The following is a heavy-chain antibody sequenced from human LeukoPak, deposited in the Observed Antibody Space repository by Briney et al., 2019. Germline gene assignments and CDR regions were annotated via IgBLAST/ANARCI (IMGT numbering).Heavy chain of an antibody. CDR1: GGSISSSSYY. CDR2: IYYSGST. D-gene: IGHD2-2*02. V-gene: IGHV4-39*01. CDR3: ARHGCSSTSCHTKYYYYYYGTDV. J-gene: IGHJ6*02. Sequence: SETLSLTCTVSGGSISSSSYYWGWIRQPPGKGLEWIGSIYYSGSTYYNPSLKSRVTISVDTSKNQFSLKLSSVTAADTAVYYCARHGCSSTSCHTKYYYYYYGTDVWGQGTTVTVSS.